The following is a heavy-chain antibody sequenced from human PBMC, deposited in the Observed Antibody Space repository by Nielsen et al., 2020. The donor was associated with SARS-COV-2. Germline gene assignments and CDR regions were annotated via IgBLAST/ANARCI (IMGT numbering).Heavy chain of an antibody. CDR1: GYTFTNNY. Sequence: ASVKVSCKASGYTFTNNYMHWVRQAPGQGLEWMGLINPTNGGTTYAQKFQGRVTMTRDTSTSTVYMELSSLRSDDTAVYYCAKVAVWFGESDWSPQFDYWGQGTLVTVSS. D-gene: IGHD3-10*01. CDR2: INPTNGGT. CDR3: AKVAVWFGESDWSPQFDY. V-gene: IGHV1-46*01. J-gene: IGHJ4*02.